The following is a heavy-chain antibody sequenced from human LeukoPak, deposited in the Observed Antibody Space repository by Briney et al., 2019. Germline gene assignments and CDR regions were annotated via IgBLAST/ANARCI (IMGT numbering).Heavy chain of an antibody. CDR3: ARDSSNSRWFV. CDR1: GGSISSGYD. V-gene: IGHV4-31*03. D-gene: IGHD3-10*01. Sequence: SQTLSLTCTVSGGSISSGYDWSWIRQHPGKGLEGIGYIYYSGSTYYNPSLESRVSISVDPSQNQFSLRLNFVTAADPAVYYCARDSSNSRWFVWGQGTLVTVSS. J-gene: IGHJ4*02. CDR2: IYYSGST.